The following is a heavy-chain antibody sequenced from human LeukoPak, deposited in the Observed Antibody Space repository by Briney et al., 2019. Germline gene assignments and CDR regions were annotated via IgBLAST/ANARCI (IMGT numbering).Heavy chain of an antibody. D-gene: IGHD3-3*01. CDR2: IYYSGTT. V-gene: IGHV4-39*01. CDR3: ARRNDYDFWSGNQYDY. J-gene: IGHJ4*02. Sequence: SETLSLTCSVSDGSISSRSHYWGWIRQSPGKGLEWIGSIYYSGTTFYNPSRQRRVSISVATSRDEFSLRLNSVTAADTAVYYCARRNDYDFWSGNQYDYWGLGTLVTVSS. CDR1: DGSISSRSHY.